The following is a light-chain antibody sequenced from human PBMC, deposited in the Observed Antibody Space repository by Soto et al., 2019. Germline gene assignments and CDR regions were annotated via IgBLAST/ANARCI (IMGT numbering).Light chain of an antibody. CDR1: SGDVGSYYL. Sequence: ALTQSASVSGSPGQSITLSCTGTSGDVGSYYLVSWYQQHPGKAPKLMIYEVSKRPSGVSNRFSGSKSGNTASLTISGLQAEDEADYYCCSYAGSSTVVFGGGTKLTVL. CDR2: EVS. V-gene: IGLV2-23*02. J-gene: IGLJ2*01. CDR3: CSYAGSSTVV.